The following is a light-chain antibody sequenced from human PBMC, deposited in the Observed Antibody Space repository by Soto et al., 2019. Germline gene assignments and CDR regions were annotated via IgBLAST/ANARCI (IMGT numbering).Light chain of an antibody. CDR1: QSVSTY. CDR3: QQSSNWQGT. V-gene: IGKV3-11*01. J-gene: IGKJ1*01. CDR2: DAS. Sequence: EIVLIQSPATLSLSPGERATLSCRASQSVSTYLAWYQQTPGRPPRLLIYDASKRAPGIPARFSGSGSGTDFTLTVSSLEPEDFAVYYCQQSSNWQGTFGRGTKVDIK.